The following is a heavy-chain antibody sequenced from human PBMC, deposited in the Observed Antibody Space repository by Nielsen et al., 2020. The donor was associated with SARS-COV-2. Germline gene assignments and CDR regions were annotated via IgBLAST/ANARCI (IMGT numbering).Heavy chain of an antibody. CDR3: AGGADFWSGTQKYYMDV. V-gene: IGHV3-74*01. CDR2: INPSGSGT. Sequence: GESLKISCSASGFTFSSTWMDWVRQAPGQGLVWVSRINPSGSGTAYADSVKGRFAVSRDNAGNTVALQIHSLRVEDTAVYYCAGGADFWSGTQKYYMDVWGKGTTVTVSS. D-gene: IGHD3-3*01. CDR1: GFTFSSTW. J-gene: IGHJ6*03.